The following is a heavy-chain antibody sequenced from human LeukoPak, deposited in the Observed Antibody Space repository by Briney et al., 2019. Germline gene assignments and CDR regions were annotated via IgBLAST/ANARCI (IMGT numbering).Heavy chain of an antibody. D-gene: IGHD6-6*01. J-gene: IGHJ4*02. Sequence: GASVKVSCKASGYTFTSYGISWVRQAPGQGLEWMGGIIPIFGTANYAQKFQGRVTITADESTSTAYMELSSLRSEDTAVYYCASLLESIAARRGSDYWGQGTLVTVSS. V-gene: IGHV1-69*13. CDR1: GYTFTSYG. CDR2: IIPIFGTA. CDR3: ASLLESIAARRGSDY.